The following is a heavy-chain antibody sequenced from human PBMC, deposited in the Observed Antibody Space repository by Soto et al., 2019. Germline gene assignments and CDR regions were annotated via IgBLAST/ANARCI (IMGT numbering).Heavy chain of an antibody. J-gene: IGHJ4*02. CDR1: GFTFSSYA. CDR2: ISGSGGST. V-gene: IGHV3-23*01. CDR3: VKDRAPFRDTAEGDY. D-gene: IGHD5-18*01. Sequence: EVQLLESGGGLVQPGGSLRLSCAASGFTFSSYAMSWVRQAPGKGLEWVSAISGSGGSTYYADSVKGRFTISRDNSKNTLYLQMNSLRAEDTAVYYCVKDRAPFRDTAEGDYWGQGTLVTVSS.